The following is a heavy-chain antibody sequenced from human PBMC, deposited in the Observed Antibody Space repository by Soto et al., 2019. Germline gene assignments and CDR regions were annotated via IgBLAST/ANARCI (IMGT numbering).Heavy chain of an antibody. CDR1: GGTFSSYT. CDR3: ARDISREMATIGDY. CDR2: IIPILGIA. D-gene: IGHD5-12*01. Sequence: QVQLVQSGAEVKKPGSSVKVSCKASGGTFSSYTISWVRQAPGQGLEWMGRIIPILGIANYAQKFQGRVTITADNSTSTAYMELSSLRSEDTAVYYCARDISREMATIGDYWGQGTLVTVSS. J-gene: IGHJ4*02. V-gene: IGHV1-69*08.